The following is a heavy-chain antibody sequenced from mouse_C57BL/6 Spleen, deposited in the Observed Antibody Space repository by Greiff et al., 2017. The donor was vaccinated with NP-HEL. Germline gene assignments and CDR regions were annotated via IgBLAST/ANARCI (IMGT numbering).Heavy chain of an antibody. D-gene: IGHD2-4*01. V-gene: IGHV1-76*01. J-gene: IGHJ4*01. CDR3: ARGGDYGSMDY. Sequence: VKLQESGAELVRPGASVKLSCKASGYTFTDYYINWVKQRPGQGLEWIARIYPGSGNTYYNEKFKGKATLTAEKSSSTAYMQLSSLTSEDSAVYFSARGGDYGSMDYWGQGTSVTVSS. CDR1: GYTFTDYY. CDR2: IYPGSGNT.